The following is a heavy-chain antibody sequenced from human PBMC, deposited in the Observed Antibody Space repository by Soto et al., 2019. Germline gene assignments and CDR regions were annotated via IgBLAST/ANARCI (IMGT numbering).Heavy chain of an antibody. Sequence: ASVKVSCKASGGTFSSYAISWVRQAPGQGLEWMGGIIPIFGTANYAQKFQGRVTITADESTSTAYMELSSLRSEDTAVYYCAIKAVAGTLAFDYWGQGTLVTVSS. CDR1: GGTFSSYA. D-gene: IGHD6-19*01. V-gene: IGHV1-69*13. J-gene: IGHJ4*02. CDR2: IIPIFGTA. CDR3: AIKAVAGTLAFDY.